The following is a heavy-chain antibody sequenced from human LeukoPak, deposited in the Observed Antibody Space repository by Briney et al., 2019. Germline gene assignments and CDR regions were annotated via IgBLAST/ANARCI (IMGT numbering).Heavy chain of an antibody. Sequence: SETLSLTCTVSGGSISSYYWSWIRQPPGKGLEWIGYIYYSGSTNYNPSLKSRVTISVDTSKNQFSLKLSSVTAADTAVYYCARGPRYYDILTGYSRKNWFDPWAREPWSPSPQ. D-gene: IGHD3-9*01. V-gene: IGHV4-59*01. CDR2: IYYSGST. CDR3: ARGPRYYDILTGYSRKNWFDP. CDR1: GGSISSYY. J-gene: IGHJ5*02.